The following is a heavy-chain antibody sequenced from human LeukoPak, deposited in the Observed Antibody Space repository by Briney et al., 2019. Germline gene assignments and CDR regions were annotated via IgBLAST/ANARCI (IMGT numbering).Heavy chain of an antibody. CDR2: IWFDGSNK. CDR1: GFTFSSYG. Sequence: GRSLRLSCAASGFTFSSYGMHWVRQAPGKGLEWVAVIWFDGSNKYYADSVKGRFTISRDNSKNTLYLQMNSLRAEDTAVYYCARDTTGWELPYYWGQGTLVTVSS. J-gene: IGHJ4*02. V-gene: IGHV3-33*01. CDR3: ARDTTGWELPYY. D-gene: IGHD1-26*01.